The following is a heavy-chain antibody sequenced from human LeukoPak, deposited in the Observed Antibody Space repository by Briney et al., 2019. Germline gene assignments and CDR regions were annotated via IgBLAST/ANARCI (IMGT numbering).Heavy chain of an antibody. J-gene: IGHJ4*02. D-gene: IGHD3-10*01. Sequence: GSLRLSCAASGFTFSSYAMSWVRQAPGKGLEWVSAISGSGTTTHYADSVKGRVTISRDNSKNTLYLQMNSLRAEDTAVYYCAKEHAWFGELSYFDYWGQGTLVTVSS. V-gene: IGHV3-23*01. CDR3: AKEHAWFGELSYFDY. CDR1: GFTFSSYA. CDR2: ISGSGTTT.